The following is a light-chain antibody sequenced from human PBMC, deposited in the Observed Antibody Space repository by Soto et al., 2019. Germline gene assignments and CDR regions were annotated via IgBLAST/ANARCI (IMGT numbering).Light chain of an antibody. Sequence: DIQMTQSPSTLSTSVGDRVTITCRASQSISAGLAWYQQKPGKAPKLLIDKASSLESGVPSRFSGRGSGTEFTLTISSLQPDDFATYYCQQYNSDSRTFGQGTKVEIK. V-gene: IGKV1-5*03. J-gene: IGKJ1*01. CDR3: QQYNSDSRT. CDR2: KAS. CDR1: QSISAG.